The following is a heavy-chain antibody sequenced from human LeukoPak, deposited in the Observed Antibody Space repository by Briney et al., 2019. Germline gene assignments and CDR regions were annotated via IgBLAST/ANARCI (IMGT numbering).Heavy chain of an antibody. CDR2: IYYSGSS. V-gene: IGHV4-59*01. D-gene: IGHD3-3*02. CDR1: GGSISSYY. Sequence: SETLSLTCTVSGGSISSYYWSWIRQPPGKGLEWVGYIYYSGSSNSNPSLKSRVTISVDTSKNQFSLKLSAVTAADTAVYYWARASAHSIAFDYWGQGTPVTVSS. CDR3: ARASAHSIAFDY. J-gene: IGHJ4*02.